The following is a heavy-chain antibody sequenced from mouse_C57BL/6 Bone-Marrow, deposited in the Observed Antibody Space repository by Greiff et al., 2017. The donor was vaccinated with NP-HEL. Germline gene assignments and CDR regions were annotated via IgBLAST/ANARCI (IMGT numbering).Heavy chain of an antibody. CDR2: ISSGGGTI. V-gene: IGHV5-17*01. CDR1: GFTFSDYG. CDR3: ARGGGPGSWFAY. J-gene: IGHJ3*01. Sequence: EVKLMESGGGLVKPGGSVKLSWAASGFTFSDYGLTWFRQAPGTGLEWVANISSGGGTINYADTLKGRSTNSRENAKNPLFLQIASLGSEDTAMDYWARGGGPGSWFAYWGQGTLVTVSA.